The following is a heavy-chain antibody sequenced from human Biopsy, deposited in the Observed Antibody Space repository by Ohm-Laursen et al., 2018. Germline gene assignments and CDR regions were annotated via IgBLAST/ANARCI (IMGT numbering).Heavy chain of an antibody. CDR2: INQDGSEK. D-gene: IGHD2-15*01. V-gene: IGHV3-7*01. CDR1: GFTFSTYW. CDR3: ASAHQYCSATTCNGGSDF. Sequence: GSLRLSCSASGFTFSTYWMTWVRQAPGKGLEWVANINQDGSEKYYVDSVKGRFTISGDNAKDSLDLQMSSLRVEDTALYYCASAHQYCSATTCNGGSDFWGQGTLVTVSS. J-gene: IGHJ4*02.